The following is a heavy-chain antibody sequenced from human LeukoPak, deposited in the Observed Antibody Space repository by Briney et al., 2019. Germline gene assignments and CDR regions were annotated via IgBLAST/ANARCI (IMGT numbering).Heavy chain of an antibody. V-gene: IGHV3-13*01. CDR3: ARVAKERVGGVYYFGY. J-gene: IGHJ4*02. CDR1: GFTFSDYD. D-gene: IGHD1-1*01. Sequence: GGSLRLSCAASGFTFSDYDMHWVRQATGKGLEWVSAIGTAGDTYYTGSVKGRFTISRENAKNSLYLQMNSLRAGGTAVYYCARVAKERVGGVYYFGYWGQGTLVTVSS. CDR2: IGTAGDT.